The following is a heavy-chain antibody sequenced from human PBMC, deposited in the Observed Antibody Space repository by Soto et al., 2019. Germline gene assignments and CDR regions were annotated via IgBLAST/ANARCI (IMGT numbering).Heavy chain of an antibody. CDR3: VGVVGITYYYYGMDV. Sequence: QVQLVQSGAEVKKPGSSVKVSCKASGGTFSSYTISWVRQAPGQGLEWMGRIIPILGIANYAQKFQGRVTITADKSTSTAYMELSSLRSEDTAVYYCVGVVGITYYYYGMDVWGQGTTVTVSS. J-gene: IGHJ6*02. V-gene: IGHV1-69*02. D-gene: IGHD2-2*01. CDR1: GGTFSSYT. CDR2: IIPILGIA.